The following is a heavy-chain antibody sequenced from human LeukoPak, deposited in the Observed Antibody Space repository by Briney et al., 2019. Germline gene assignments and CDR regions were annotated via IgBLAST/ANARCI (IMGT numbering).Heavy chain of an antibody. Sequence: PGGSLRLSCVVSGFTFSSYSMNWVRQAPGKGLEWVSSISTTTTYIYYADSVKGRFTISRDNAKNSLYLQMNSLRAEDTAVYYCARDSSSSLYYYYYMDVWGKGTTVTVSS. D-gene: IGHD6-6*01. CDR1: GFTFSSYS. V-gene: IGHV3-21*01. CDR3: ARDSSSSLYYYYYMDV. J-gene: IGHJ6*03. CDR2: ISTTTTYI.